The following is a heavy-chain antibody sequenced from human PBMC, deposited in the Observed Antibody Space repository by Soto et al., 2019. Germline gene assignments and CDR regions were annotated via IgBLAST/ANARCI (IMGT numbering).Heavy chain of an antibody. D-gene: IGHD5-18*01. V-gene: IGHV3-23*01. CDR2: ISGSGGST. CDR3: AKVRDYSYGPEFDY. CDR1: GFTFSSYA. J-gene: IGHJ4*02. Sequence: CGSLRLSCAASGFTFSSYAMSWVRQAPGKGLEWVSAISGSGGSTYYADSVKGRFTISRDNSKNTLYLQMNSLRAEDTAVYYCAKVRDYSYGPEFDYWGQGTLVTVSS.